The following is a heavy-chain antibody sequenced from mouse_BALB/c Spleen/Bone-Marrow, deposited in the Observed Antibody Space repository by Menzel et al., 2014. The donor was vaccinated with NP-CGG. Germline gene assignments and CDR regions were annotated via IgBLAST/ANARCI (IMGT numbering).Heavy chain of an antibody. Sequence: EVKVVESGGGLVQPGGSRKLSCAASGFTFSSFGMHWVRQAPEKGLEWVAYISSVSTTISYADTAKGRFTISRDDPKNTLFLQMTSLRSEDTAMYYCARCGYDDFDYWGQGTTLTVSS. CDR1: GFTFSSFG. V-gene: IGHV5-17*02. CDR2: ISSVSTTI. CDR3: ARCGYDDFDY. J-gene: IGHJ2*01. D-gene: IGHD2-2*01.